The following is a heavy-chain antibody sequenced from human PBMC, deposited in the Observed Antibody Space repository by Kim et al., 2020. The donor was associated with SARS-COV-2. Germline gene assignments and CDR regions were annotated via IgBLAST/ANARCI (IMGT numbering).Heavy chain of an antibody. CDR2: INHSGST. Sequence: SETLSLTCAVYGGSFSGYYWSWIRQPPGKGLEWIGEINHSGSTNYNPSLKSRVTISVDTSKNQFSLKLSSVTAADTAVYYCASQYGSGRYYYYYYGMDVWGQGTTVTVSS. CDR1: GGSFSGYY. V-gene: IGHV4-34*01. J-gene: IGHJ6*02. D-gene: IGHD3-10*01. CDR3: ASQYGSGRYYYYYYGMDV.